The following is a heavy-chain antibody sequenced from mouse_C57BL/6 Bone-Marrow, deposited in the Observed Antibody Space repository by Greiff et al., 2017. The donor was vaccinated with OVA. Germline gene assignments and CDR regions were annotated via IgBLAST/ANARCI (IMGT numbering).Heavy chain of an antibody. CDR1: GFNIKNTY. D-gene: IGHD1-1*01. Sequence: SVAELVRPGASVKLSCTASGFNIKNTYMHWVKQRPEQGLEWIGRIDPANGNTKYAPKFQGKATITADTSSNTAYLQLSSLTSEDTAIYYCATYYGSSYSAMDYWGQGTSVTVSS. CDR2: IDPANGNT. J-gene: IGHJ4*01. V-gene: IGHV14-3*01. CDR3: ATYYGSSYSAMDY.